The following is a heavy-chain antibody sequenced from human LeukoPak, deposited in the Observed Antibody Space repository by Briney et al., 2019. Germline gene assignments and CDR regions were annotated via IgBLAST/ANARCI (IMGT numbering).Heavy chain of an antibody. CDR3: AKDREGLSSGYDLEYFDY. V-gene: IGHV3-30*18. D-gene: IGHD5-12*01. CDR1: GFTFSSFG. Sequence: GGSLRLSCAASGFTFSSFGMHWVRRAPGKGLDWVAVISSDGTNKHYADSVKGRFTISRDNSKNTLFLQMNSLRAEDTAVYYCAKDREGLSSGYDLEYFDYWGQGTLVTVSS. CDR2: ISSDGTNK. J-gene: IGHJ4*02.